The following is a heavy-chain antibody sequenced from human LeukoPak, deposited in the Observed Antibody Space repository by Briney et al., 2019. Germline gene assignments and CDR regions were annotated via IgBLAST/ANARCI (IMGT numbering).Heavy chain of an antibody. V-gene: IGHV4-39*07. Sequence: KASETLSLTCTVSGGFISSSSYYWGWIRQPPGKGLEWIGSIYYNGSTYYNPSLKSRVTISVDTSKNQFSLKLSSVTAADTAVYYCARISSSSLGFDPWGQGTLVTVSS. CDR3: ARISSSSLGFDP. CDR1: GGFISSSSYY. J-gene: IGHJ5*02. D-gene: IGHD6-13*01. CDR2: IYYNGST.